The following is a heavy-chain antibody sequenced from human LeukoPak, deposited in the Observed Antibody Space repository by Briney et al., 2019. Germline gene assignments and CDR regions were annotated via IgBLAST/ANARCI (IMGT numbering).Heavy chain of an antibody. V-gene: IGHV4-34*01. D-gene: IGHD2-21*02. CDR3: AREAYCGGDCPGAFDI. Sequence: PSETLSLTCAVYGGSFSGYYWSWIRQPPGKGLEWIGEINHSGSTNYNPSLKSRVTISVDTSKNQFSLKLSSVTAADTAVYYCAREAYCGGDCPGAFDIWGQGTMVTVSS. J-gene: IGHJ3*02. CDR2: INHSGST. CDR1: GGSFSGYY.